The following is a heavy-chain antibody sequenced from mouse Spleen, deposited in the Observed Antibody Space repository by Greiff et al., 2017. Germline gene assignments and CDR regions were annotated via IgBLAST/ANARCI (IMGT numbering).Heavy chain of an antibody. Sequence: VQLQQPGAELVKPGASVKLSCKASGYTFTSYWMHWVKQRPGQGLEWIGMIHPNSGSTNYNEKFKSKATLTVDKSSSTAYMQLSSLTSEDSAVYYCARGGITTATSYWYFDVWGAGTTVTVSS. J-gene: IGHJ1*01. CDR1: GYTFTSYW. CDR2: IHPNSGST. D-gene: IGHD1-2*01. CDR3: ARGGITTATSYWYFDV. V-gene: IGHV1-64*01.